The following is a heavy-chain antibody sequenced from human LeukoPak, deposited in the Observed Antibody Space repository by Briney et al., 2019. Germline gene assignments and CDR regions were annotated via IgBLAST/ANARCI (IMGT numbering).Heavy chain of an antibody. CDR3: TRGGLTGQMAAFDY. J-gene: IGHJ4*02. D-gene: IGHD3-9*01. CDR2: INGEGRST. V-gene: IGHV3-74*01. Sequence: GGSLRLSCAASGFTLSDYWMHWVRHVPGEGPVWVSRINGEGRSTTYADSVKGRFTISRDNAKNTIFLQMTSLRDEDTAVYYCTRGGLTGQMAAFDYWGQGALVTVSS. CDR1: GFTLSDYW.